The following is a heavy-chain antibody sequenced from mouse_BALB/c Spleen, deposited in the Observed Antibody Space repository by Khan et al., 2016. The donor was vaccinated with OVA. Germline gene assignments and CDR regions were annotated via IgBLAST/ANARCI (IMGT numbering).Heavy chain of an antibody. CDR1: GFTFSDYY. Sequence: EVELVESGGGLVKPGGSLKLSCAASGFTFSDYYMYWVRQTPEKRLEWVATISDGGTYTYYPDSVKGRFTISRDNAKNNLYLQMSSLKSEDAAMYYCSREWGLYMYAWFAYWGQGTLVTVSA. J-gene: IGHJ3*01. D-gene: IGHD2-14*01. CDR2: ISDGGTYT. CDR3: SREWGLYMYAWFAY. V-gene: IGHV5-4*02.